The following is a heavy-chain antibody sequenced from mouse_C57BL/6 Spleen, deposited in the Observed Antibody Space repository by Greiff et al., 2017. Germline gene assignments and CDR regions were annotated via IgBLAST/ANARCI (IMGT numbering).Heavy chain of an antibody. Sequence: QVQLQQSGAELVMPGASVKLSCKASGYTFTSYWMHWVKQRPGQGLEWIGEIDPSDSYTNYNQKFKGKSTLTVDKSSSTAYMQLSSLTSEDSAVYYCARDWDHYFDYWGQGTTLTVSS. J-gene: IGHJ2*01. CDR1: GYTFTSYW. CDR3: ARDWDHYFDY. CDR2: IDPSDSYT. V-gene: IGHV1-69*01. D-gene: IGHD4-1*01.